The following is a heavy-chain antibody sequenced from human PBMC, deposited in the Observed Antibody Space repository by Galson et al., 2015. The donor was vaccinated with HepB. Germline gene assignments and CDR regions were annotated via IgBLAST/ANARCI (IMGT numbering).Heavy chain of an antibody. J-gene: IGHJ4*02. Sequence: SLRLSCAASGFTFSSYGMHWVRQAPGKGLEWVAFIRYDGSNKYYADSVKGRFTISRDNSKNTLYLQMNSLRAEDTAVYYCAKPRIKGSGSYSPFDYWGQGTLVTVSS. CDR2: IRYDGSNK. CDR1: GFTFSSYG. CDR3: AKPRIKGSGSYSPFDY. D-gene: IGHD3-10*01. V-gene: IGHV3-30*02.